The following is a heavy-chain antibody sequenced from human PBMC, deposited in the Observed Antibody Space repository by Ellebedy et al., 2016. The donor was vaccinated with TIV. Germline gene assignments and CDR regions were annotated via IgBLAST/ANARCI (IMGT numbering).Heavy chain of an antibody. D-gene: IGHD1-26*01. CDR1: GYTFTSYG. V-gene: IGHV1-18*01. CDR3: ARDRGVKSGSYRYFDY. Sequence: ASVKVSXXASGYTFTSYGISWVRQAPGQGLEWMGWISAYNGNTNYAQKLQGRVTMTTDTSTSTAYMELRSLRSDDTAVYYCARDRGVKSGSYRYFDYWGQGTLVTVSS. CDR2: ISAYNGNT. J-gene: IGHJ4*02.